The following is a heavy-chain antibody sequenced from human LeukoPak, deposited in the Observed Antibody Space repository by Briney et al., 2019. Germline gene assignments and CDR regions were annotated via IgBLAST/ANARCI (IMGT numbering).Heavy chain of an antibody. CDR1: GFTFSGFV. V-gene: IGHV3-33*01. CDR2: IWYDGSDQ. J-gene: IGHJ3*02. CDR3: ARRCGDEAFEI. Sequence: GGSLRLSCAASGFTFSGFVMHWVRQAPGKGLEWVALIWYDGSDQYSADSVKGRFTISRDNSKNTLYLQMNSLRAEDTAVHSCARRCGDEAFEIWGEGAMVTVSS. D-gene: IGHD5-12*01.